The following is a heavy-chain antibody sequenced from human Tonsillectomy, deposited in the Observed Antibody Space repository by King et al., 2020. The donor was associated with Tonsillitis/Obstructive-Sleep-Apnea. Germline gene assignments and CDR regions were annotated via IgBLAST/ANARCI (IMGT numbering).Heavy chain of an antibody. Sequence: VQLVESGGGLVQPGGSLRLSCAASRVTFSSYAMSWVRQAPGKGLEWVSAIGGSGGSTYYADSVEGRFTISRDNSKNTLFLQMNSLRAEDTAVYYCAKDPYDGVDYWGQGTLVTVSS. V-gene: IGHV3-23*04. CDR3: AKDPYDGVDY. CDR2: IGGSGGST. CDR1: RVTFSSYA. J-gene: IGHJ4*02. D-gene: IGHD1-1*01.